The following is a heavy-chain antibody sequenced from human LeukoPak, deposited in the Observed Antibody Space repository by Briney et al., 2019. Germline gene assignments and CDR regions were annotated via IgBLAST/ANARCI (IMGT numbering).Heavy chain of an antibody. J-gene: IGHJ4*02. D-gene: IGHD6-19*01. V-gene: IGHV4-59*01. CDR3: ARGGWYYDW. Sequence: SETLSLTCTVSGCSISSYYWSWLRQPPGKGPEWIGYIYYSGSTKFNPSLKSRVTISVDTSKNQFSLKLSSVTAADTAVYSCARGGWYYDWWGQGTLVTVSS. CDR1: GCSISSYY. CDR2: IYYSGST.